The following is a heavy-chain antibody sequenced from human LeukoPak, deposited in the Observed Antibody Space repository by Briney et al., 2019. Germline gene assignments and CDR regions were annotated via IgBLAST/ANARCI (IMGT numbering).Heavy chain of an antibody. CDR1: GFTFSTYS. D-gene: IGHD5-18*01. V-gene: IGHV3-21*01. CDR3: ARVGNSYGYVDY. CDR2: ISSSSSDK. J-gene: IGHJ4*02. Sequence: SGGSLRLSCAASGFTFSTYSMNWVRQAPGKGLEWVSSISSSSSDKDYADPVKGRFTISRDNARNSLYLQMNSLRAEDTAVYYCARVGNSYGYVDYWGQGTLVTVSS.